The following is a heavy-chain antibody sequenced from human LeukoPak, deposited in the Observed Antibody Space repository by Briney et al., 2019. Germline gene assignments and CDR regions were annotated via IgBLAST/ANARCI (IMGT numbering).Heavy chain of an antibody. CDR1: GSTFSSYG. J-gene: IGHJ5*02. V-gene: IGHV3-30*18. CDR2: ISYDGSNK. CDR3: AKDGWFDP. Sequence: GGSLRLSCAASGSTFSSYGMNWVRQAPGKGLEWVAVISYDGSNKYYADSVKGRFTISRDNSKNTLYLQMNSLRAEDTAVYYCAKDGWFDPWGQGTLVTVSS.